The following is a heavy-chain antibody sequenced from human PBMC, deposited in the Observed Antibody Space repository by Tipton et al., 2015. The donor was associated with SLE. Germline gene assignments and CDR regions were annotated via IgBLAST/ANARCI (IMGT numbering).Heavy chain of an antibody. D-gene: IGHD2-2*01. J-gene: IGHJ6*03. CDR3: ARSGDCSSTSCYLYYMDV. V-gene: IGHV1-18*01. Sequence: QLVQSGPEVKNPGASVMVSCKASGYIFTDYGFSWVRQAPGQGLEWMGWISAYNGNTNYAQKLQGRVTMTTDTSTSTAYMELRSLRSDDTAVYYCARSGDCSSTSCYLYYMDVWGKGTTVTVSS. CDR1: GYIFTDYG. CDR2: ISAYNGNT.